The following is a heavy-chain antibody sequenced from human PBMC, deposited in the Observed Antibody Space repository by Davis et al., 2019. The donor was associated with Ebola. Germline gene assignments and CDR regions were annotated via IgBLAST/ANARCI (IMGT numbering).Heavy chain of an antibody. V-gene: IGHV3-43*02. J-gene: IGHJ4*02. CDR3: GKADCGGDCRVVDY. CDR2: ISGDGTLT. D-gene: IGHD2-21*02. CDR1: GFTFDNYA. Sequence: GESLKISCAASGFTFDNYAMHWVRQVPGKGLECVSLISGDGTLTYYADSVKGRFTISRDSSKNSLYLQMNSLRSEDTALYYCGKADCGGDCRVVDYWGQGTLVTVSS.